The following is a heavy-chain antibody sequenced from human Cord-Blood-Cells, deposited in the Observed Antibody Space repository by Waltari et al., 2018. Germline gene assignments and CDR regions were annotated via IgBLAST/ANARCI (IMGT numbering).Heavy chain of an antibody. CDR3: ARVGYYDSSGYHGDY. Sequence: QLQLQESGPGLVKPSETLSLTCTVSGGSISSSSYYWGWIRQPPGKGLEWIGEINHSGSTNSNPALKSRVTISVDTSKNQFSLKLSSVTAADTAVYYCARVGYYDSSGYHGDYWGQGTLVTVSS. CDR1: GGSISSSSYY. D-gene: IGHD3-22*01. V-gene: IGHV4-39*07. CDR2: INHSGST. J-gene: IGHJ4*02.